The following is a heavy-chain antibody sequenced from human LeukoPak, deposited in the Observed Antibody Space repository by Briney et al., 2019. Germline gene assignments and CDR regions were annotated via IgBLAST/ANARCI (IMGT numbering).Heavy chain of an antibody. J-gene: IGHJ4*02. CDR2: ISSSSSYI. Sequence: GGSLRLSCAASGFTFSSYSMNWVRQAPGKGLEWVSSISSSSSYIYYADSVKGRFTISRDNAKNSLYLQMNSLRAEDTAVYYCARGREWELPPSFAYWGQGTLVTVSS. V-gene: IGHV3-21*01. CDR3: ARGREWELPPSFAY. CDR1: GFTFSSYS. D-gene: IGHD1-26*01.